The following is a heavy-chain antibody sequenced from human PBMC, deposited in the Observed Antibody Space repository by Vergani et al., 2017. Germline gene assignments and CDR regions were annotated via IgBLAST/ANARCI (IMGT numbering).Heavy chain of an antibody. CDR2: ISAYNGNT. Sequence: QVQLVQSGAEVKKPGASVKVSCKASGYTFTSYGISWVRQAPGQGLEWMGWISAYNGNTNYAQKLQGRVTMTTDTSTSTAYMELRSLRSDDTAVYYCARVPSYCSSTSWCFSSWYPHFDYWGQGTLVTVSA. D-gene: IGHD2-2*01. CDR1: GYTFTSYG. CDR3: ARVPSYCSSTSWCFSSWYPHFDY. J-gene: IGHJ4*02. V-gene: IGHV1-18*01.